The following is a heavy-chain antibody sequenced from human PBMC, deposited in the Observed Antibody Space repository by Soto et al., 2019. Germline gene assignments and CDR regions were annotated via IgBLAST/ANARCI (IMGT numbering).Heavy chain of an antibody. CDR1: GGSISSNSYY. D-gene: IGHD3-10*01. CDR2: IYHRGIT. J-gene: IGHJ5*02. CDR3: ARRSPLVYGNPFDH. V-gene: IGHV4-39*01. Sequence: PSETLSLTCTVSGGSISSNSYYWDWIRQPPGKGLDWIGSIYHRGITYYNPSLKSRVAISVDPSTNQFSLTLTSVTAADTAVYYCARRSPLVYGNPFDHWGQGTLVTVSS.